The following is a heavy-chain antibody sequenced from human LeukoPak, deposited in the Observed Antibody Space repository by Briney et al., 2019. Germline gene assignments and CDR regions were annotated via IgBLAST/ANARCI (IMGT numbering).Heavy chain of an antibody. CDR3: ARLASVTTYSIVDYYYMDV. D-gene: IGHD4-17*01. CDR2: IYYSGST. J-gene: IGHJ6*03. V-gene: IGHV4-59*01. CDR1: GGSISSYY. Sequence: PSETLSLTCTVSGGSISSYYWSWIRQPPGKGLEWMGYIYYSGSTNYNPSLKSRVTISVDTSKNQFSLKLSSVTAADTAVYYCARLASVTTYSIVDYYYMDVWGKGTTVTISS.